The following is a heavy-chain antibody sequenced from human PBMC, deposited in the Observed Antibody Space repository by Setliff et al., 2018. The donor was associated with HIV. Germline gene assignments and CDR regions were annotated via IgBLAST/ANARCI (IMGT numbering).Heavy chain of an antibody. CDR1: GGSINNGTYF. Sequence: SETLSLTCTVSGGSINNGTYFWTWIRQPAGKPLEWVGRVYTSGSATYNPSLKSRVSISTDTSTNQFSLKLNSVTVADTAVYYCARSGVAAHGFFDYWGQGTLVTVSS. CDR2: VYTSGSA. CDR3: ARSGVAAHGFFDY. J-gene: IGHJ4*02. V-gene: IGHV4-61*02. D-gene: IGHD3-3*01.